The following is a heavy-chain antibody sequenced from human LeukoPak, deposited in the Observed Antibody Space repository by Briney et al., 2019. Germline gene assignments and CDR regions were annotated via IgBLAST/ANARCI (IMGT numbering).Heavy chain of an antibody. CDR3: AKYTERAFDI. J-gene: IGHJ3*02. D-gene: IGHD2-2*02. CDR2: INSDGRSI. Sequence: GGSLRLSCAASGFTFSSYYMHWVRQAPGKGLVWVSRINSDGRSITYADSVKGLFTISRDNSKNTLYLQMNSLRAEDTAVYYCAKYTERAFDIWGRGTMVTVSS. CDR1: GFTFSSYY. V-gene: IGHV3-74*03.